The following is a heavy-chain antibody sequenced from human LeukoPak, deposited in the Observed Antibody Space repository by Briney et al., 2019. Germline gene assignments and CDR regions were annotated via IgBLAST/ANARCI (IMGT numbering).Heavy chain of an antibody. J-gene: IGHJ3*02. V-gene: IGHV3-53*01. CDR3: ASPFYYDSRWSSFDI. CDR2: IYSGGST. Sequence: GGSLRLSCAASGFTVSSNCMSWVRQAPGKGLEWVSVIYSGGSTYYADSVKGRFTISRDNSKNTLYLQMNSLRAEDTAVYYCASPFYYDSRWSSFDIWGQGTMVTVSS. CDR1: GFTVSSNC. D-gene: IGHD3-22*01.